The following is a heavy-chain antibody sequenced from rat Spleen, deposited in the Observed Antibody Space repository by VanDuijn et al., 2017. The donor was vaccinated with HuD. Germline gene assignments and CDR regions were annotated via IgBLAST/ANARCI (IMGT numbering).Heavy chain of an antibody. J-gene: IGHJ2*01. D-gene: IGHD1-5*01. V-gene: IGHV2-41*01. CDR2: IWNTGGT. CDR1: GFSLTSYN. Sequence: QVQLKESGPGLVQPSQTLSLTCTVAGFSLTSYNVYWVRQPPGKGLEWMGVIWNTGGTRYNSVLKSRLSISKDTSKNQVFLKMNSLQTEDTATYYCARGERGTTFDYWGQGVMVTVSS. CDR3: ARGERGTTFDY.